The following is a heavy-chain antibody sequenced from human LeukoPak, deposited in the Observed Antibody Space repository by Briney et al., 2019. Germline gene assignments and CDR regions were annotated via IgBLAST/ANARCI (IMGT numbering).Heavy chain of an antibody. J-gene: IGHJ4*02. Sequence: GGSLRLSCAASGFTFSSYAMHWVRQAPGKGLEWVAVISYDGSNKYYADSVKGRFTISRDNSKNTLYLQMNSLRAEDTAVYYCARVVLRYFDWSPFDYWGQGTPVTVSS. CDR3: ARVVLRYFDWSPFDY. CDR1: GFTFSSYA. V-gene: IGHV3-30-3*01. CDR2: ISYDGSNK. D-gene: IGHD3-9*01.